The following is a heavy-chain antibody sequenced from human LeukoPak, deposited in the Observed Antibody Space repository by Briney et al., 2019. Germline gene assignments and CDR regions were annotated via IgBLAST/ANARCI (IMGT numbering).Heavy chain of an antibody. CDR3: ARDPPGLTLGSPGDY. Sequence: ASVKVSCKASGYTFTSYGIAWVRQAPGQGLQWMGWISANNGDTSYSQKLQGRVTMTTDTSTNTAYMELRSLTSDDTAVYYGARDPPGLTLGSPGDYWGQGTLVIVSS. V-gene: IGHV1-18*01. J-gene: IGHJ4*02. D-gene: IGHD3-16*01. CDR1: GYTFTSYG. CDR2: ISANNGDT.